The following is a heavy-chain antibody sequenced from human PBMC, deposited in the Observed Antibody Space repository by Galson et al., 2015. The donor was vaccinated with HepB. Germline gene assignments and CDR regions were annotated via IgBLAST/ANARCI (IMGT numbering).Heavy chain of an antibody. V-gene: IGHV5-10-1*01. CDR1: GYSFTSHW. J-gene: IGHJ3*02. D-gene: IGHD2-2*01. CDR3: ARLMTRSSLPFDAFDI. CDR2: IDPSDSYP. Sequence: QSGAEVKKPGESLRISCKGSGYSFTSHWISWVRQMPGKGLEWMGRIDPSDSYPDYSPSFQGHVTISVDKSINTAYLQWSSLKASDTAIYYCARLMTRSSLPFDAFDIWGPGTMVAVSS.